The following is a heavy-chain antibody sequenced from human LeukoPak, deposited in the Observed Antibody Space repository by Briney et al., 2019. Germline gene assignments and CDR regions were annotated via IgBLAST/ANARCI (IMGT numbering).Heavy chain of an antibody. V-gene: IGHV3-23*01. D-gene: IGHD3-10*01. Sequence: GGSLRLSCAASGFTFSSYGMSWVRQAPGKGLEWVSAISGSGGSTYYADSVKGRFTISRDNSKNTLYLQMNSLRAEDTAVYYCAKSQLLWFGELISYYMDVWGKGTTVTISS. CDR2: ISGSGGST. J-gene: IGHJ6*03. CDR3: AKSQLLWFGELISYYMDV. CDR1: GFTFSSYG.